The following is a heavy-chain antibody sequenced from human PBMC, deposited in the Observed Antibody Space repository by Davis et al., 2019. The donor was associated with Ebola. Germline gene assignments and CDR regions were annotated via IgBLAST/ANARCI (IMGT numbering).Heavy chain of an antibody. CDR2: ISYDGSNK. J-gene: IGHJ4*02. CDR1: GFTFSSYA. V-gene: IGHV3-30-3*01. Sequence: PGGSLRLSCAASGFTFSSYAMHWVRQAPGKGLEWVAVISYDGSNKYYADSVKGRFTISRDNSKNMLYLQMNSLRAEDTAVYYCARGGVGVAADPFDYWGQGTLVTVSS. D-gene: IGHD6-19*01. CDR3: ARGGVGVAADPFDY.